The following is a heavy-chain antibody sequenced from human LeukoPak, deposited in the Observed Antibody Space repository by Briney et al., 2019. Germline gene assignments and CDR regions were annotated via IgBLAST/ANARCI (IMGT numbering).Heavy chain of an antibody. CDR1: GFTFSSYA. Sequence: GGSLRLSCAASGFTFSSYAMSWVRQAPGKGLEWVSAISGSGGSTYYADSVKGRFTISRDNSKNTLYLQMNSLRAEDTAVYYCAKSTRGYSYGPQVDYWGQGALVTVSS. D-gene: IGHD5-18*01. CDR2: ISGSGGST. V-gene: IGHV3-23*01. CDR3: AKSTRGYSYGPQVDY. J-gene: IGHJ4*02.